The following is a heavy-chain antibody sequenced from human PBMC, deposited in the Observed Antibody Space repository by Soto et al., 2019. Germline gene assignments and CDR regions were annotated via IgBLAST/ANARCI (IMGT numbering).Heavy chain of an antibody. V-gene: IGHV3-23*01. J-gene: IGHJ5*01. Sequence: VQVLDSGGGLVQPGGSLRLSCAASGFPFSSTDMRWVRQAPGKGLEWVSTIDGSGGATYYADSVRGRFTISRDNSKNTVYLQLSSLRADDTAVYYCAKNSGWFNSWGQGTLVTVSS. CDR1: GFPFSSTD. CDR3: AKNSGWFNS. D-gene: IGHD3-10*01. CDR2: IDGSGGAT.